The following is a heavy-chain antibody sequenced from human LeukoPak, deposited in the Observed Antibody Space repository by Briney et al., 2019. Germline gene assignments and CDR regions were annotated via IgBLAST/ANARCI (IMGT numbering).Heavy chain of an antibody. V-gene: IGHV4-39*01. CDR1: GGSISSSSYF. CDR3: ARQLYVSGSYYAPMDV. D-gene: IGHD3-10*01. Sequence: SETLSLTCSVSGGSISSSSYFWGWIRQPPGKGLEWIASVHHSGSTYYNPSLKSRPTISVDTSKNQFSLKMSSVTAADTAVYFCARQLYVSGSYYAPMDVWGKGTTVTISS. J-gene: IGHJ6*03. CDR2: VHHSGST.